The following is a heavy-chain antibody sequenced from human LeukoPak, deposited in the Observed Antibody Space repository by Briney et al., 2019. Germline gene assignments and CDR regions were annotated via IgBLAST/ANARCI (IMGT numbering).Heavy chain of an antibody. CDR1: GFTFNNYG. D-gene: IGHD3-10*01. CDR2: IWFDGSYT. CDR3: ARELYYGSGSPIDY. V-gene: IGHV3-33*01. J-gene: IGHJ4*02. Sequence: GRSLRLSCAASGFTFNNYGVHWVRQAPGKGLEWVAVIWFDGSYTYYADSVKGRFTISRDNSKNTLYLQMNSLRAEDTAVYYCARELYYGSGSPIDYWGQGTLVTVSS.